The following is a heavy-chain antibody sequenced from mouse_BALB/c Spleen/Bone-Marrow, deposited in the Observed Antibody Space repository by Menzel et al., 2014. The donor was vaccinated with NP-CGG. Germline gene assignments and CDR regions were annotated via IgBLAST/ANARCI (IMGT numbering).Heavy chain of an antibody. CDR1: GYTFTSYW. D-gene: IGHD2-1*01. V-gene: IGHV1S81*02. Sequence: QVQLQQSGAELVKPGASVKLSCKASGYTFTSYWMHWVKQRPGQGLEWIGEINPSNGRTNYNEKFKNKATLTVDKSSSTAYMQLSSLTSEDSAVYYCARSGNYYGDYWGQGTSLTVSS. CDR2: INPSNGRT. CDR3: ARSGNYYGDY. J-gene: IGHJ2*02.